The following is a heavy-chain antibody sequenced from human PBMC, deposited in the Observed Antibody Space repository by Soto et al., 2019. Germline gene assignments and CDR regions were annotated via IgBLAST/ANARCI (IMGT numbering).Heavy chain of an antibody. Sequence: QVQLVQSGAEVKKPGASVKVSCKASGYTFTSYDINWVRQATGQGLGWMGWMNPNSGNTGYAQKFQGRVTMTRNTSISTAYMELSSLRSEDTAVYYCARGHDYGDYVDGNFDYWGQGTLVTVSS. V-gene: IGHV1-8*01. CDR2: MNPNSGNT. J-gene: IGHJ4*02. CDR3: ARGHDYGDYVDGNFDY. D-gene: IGHD4-17*01. CDR1: GYTFTSYD.